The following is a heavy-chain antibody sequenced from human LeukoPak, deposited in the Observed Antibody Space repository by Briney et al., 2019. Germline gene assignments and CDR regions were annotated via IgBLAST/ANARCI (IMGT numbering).Heavy chain of an antibody. D-gene: IGHD5-18*01. CDR1: GVTISTYY. V-gene: IGHV4-59*01. Sequence: PSETLSLTCNVSGVTISTYYWTWIRQPPGKGLECIGYIYYNGATKYNPSLKSRVTISVDMSKNQFSLNLRSVTAADTAVYCASEDTGMAHWGQGSLVIVSS. CDR3: ASEDTGMAH. CDR2: IYYNGAT. J-gene: IGHJ4*02.